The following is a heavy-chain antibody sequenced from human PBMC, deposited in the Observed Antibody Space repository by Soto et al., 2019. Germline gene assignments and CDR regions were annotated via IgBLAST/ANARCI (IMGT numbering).Heavy chain of an antibody. D-gene: IGHD6-19*01. CDR1: GGSISSYY. CDR3: ARGYSDGWLDWFDP. CDR2: IHYSGTT. V-gene: IGHV4-59*01. Sequence: QVQLQESGAGLVKPSETLSLTCTVSGGSISSYYWSWIRQPPGKGLEWIGYIHYSGTTHYNSSLKSRVTISIDTSKNHFSLRLYFVTAADTAMYYCARGYSDGWLDWFDPWGQGTLVTVSS. J-gene: IGHJ5*02.